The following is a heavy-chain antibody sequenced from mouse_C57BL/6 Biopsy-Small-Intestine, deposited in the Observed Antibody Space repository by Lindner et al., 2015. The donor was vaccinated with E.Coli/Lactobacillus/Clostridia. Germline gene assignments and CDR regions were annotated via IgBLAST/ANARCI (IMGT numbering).Heavy chain of an antibody. CDR3: ARYYGGSYGWYFDV. D-gene: IGHD1-1*01. CDR1: GYSFTDYN. J-gene: IGHJ1*03. Sequence: VQLQESGPEPVKPGASVKISCKASGYSFTDYNMNWVKQSNGKSLEWIGEINPKYGTTSYNQKFKGKATLTVDQSSSTAYMQLNSLTSEDSAVYYYARYYGGSYGWYFDVWGTGTTVTVSS. V-gene: IGHV1-39*01. CDR2: INPKYGTT.